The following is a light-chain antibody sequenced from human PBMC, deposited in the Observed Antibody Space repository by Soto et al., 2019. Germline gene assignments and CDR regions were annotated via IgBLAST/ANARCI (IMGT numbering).Light chain of an antibody. CDR2: EGS. V-gene: IGLV2-23*01. CDR3: CSYAGGSTVV. Sequence: QSALTQPASVSGSPGQSITISCTGTSSDVGSYNLVSWYQQHPGKAPKLMIYEGSKRPSGVSNRFSGSKSGNTASLTISGLQAEDEADYYCCSYAGGSTVVFGGGTKVTVL. J-gene: IGLJ2*01. CDR1: SSDVGSYNL.